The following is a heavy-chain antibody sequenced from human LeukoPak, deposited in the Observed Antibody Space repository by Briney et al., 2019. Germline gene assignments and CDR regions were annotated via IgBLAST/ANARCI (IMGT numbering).Heavy chain of an antibody. CDR3: AKDSRRYSSASIYFEY. V-gene: IGHV3-30*18. CDR1: GFTFSDYG. D-gene: IGHD6-19*01. J-gene: IGHJ4*02. Sequence: GGSLRLSCAASGFTFSDYGVHWVRQAPGKGLDWVAFISYDGSNKFYADSVKGRFTISRDNSIDTLFLQMNSLRTEDTAMYFCAKDSRRYSSASIYFEYWGQGSLVTVSS. CDR2: ISYDGSNK.